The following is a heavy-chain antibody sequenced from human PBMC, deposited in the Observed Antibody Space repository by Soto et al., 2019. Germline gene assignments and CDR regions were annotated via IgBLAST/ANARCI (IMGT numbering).Heavy chain of an antibody. J-gene: IGHJ5*02. CDR3: GRDRHPWWLDT. Sequence: VQLVESGGGGVQPGRPLGLPCAAFGFSFSRYGLHWVRQAPGKGLEWVAYIQRDGSQKFYADSVRGRFTSSRDNSKNTLYLQLNSLRAEDTAVYSCGRDRHPWWLDTWGQGTLVTVSS. V-gene: IGHV3-33*01. CDR1: GFSFSRYG. CDR2: IQRDGSQK. D-gene: IGHD2-8*02.